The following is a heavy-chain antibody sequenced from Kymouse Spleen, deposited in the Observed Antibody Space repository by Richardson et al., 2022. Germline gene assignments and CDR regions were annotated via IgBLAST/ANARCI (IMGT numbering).Heavy chain of an antibody. D-gene: IGHD3-10*01. CDR2: IYYSGST. CDR3: ARVTMVRGVFDAFDI. J-gene: IGHJ3*02. CDR1: GGSVSSGSYY. Sequence: QVQLQESGPGLVKPSETLSLTCTVSGGSVSSGSYYWSWIRQPPGKGLEWIGYIYYSGSTNYNPSLKSRVTISVDTSKNQFSLKLSSVTAADTAVYYCARVTMVRGVFDAFDIWGQGTMVTVSS. V-gene: IGHV4-61*01.